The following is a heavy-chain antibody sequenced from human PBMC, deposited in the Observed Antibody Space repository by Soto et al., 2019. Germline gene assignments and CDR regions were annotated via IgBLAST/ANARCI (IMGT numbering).Heavy chain of an antibody. D-gene: IGHD1-26*01. Sequence: GGSLRLSCAASGFAFGSHAMHWARQTPGKGLEWLAGITYDGRSQYYVDSVRGRFTISRDNSKNSLFLQMNGLTAEDTAAYYCVAEVGARSFDSWGQGTLVTVSS. CDR3: VAEVGARSFDS. J-gene: IGHJ4*02. V-gene: IGHV3-30*04. CDR1: GFAFGSHA. CDR2: ITYDGRSQ.